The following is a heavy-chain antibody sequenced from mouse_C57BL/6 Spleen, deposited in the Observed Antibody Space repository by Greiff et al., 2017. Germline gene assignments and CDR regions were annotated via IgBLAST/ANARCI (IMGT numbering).Heavy chain of an antibody. Sequence: QVQLQQSGAELVRPGASVKLSCKASGYTFTDYYINWVKQRPGQGLEWIARIYPGSGNTYYNEKFKGKATLTAEKSSSTAYMQLSSLTSEDSAVYFCARGGVVAPAMDYWGQGTSVTVSS. D-gene: IGHD1-1*01. CDR3: ARGGVVAPAMDY. CDR2: IYPGSGNT. CDR1: GYTFTDYY. V-gene: IGHV1-76*01. J-gene: IGHJ4*01.